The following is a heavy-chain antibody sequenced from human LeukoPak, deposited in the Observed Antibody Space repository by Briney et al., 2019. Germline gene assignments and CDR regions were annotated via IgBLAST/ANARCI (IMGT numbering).Heavy chain of an antibody. CDR1: GFTFSSYS. CDR2: ISSSSSYI. D-gene: IGHD3-10*01. J-gene: IGHJ4*02. V-gene: IGHV3-21*01. CDR3: ARTRERITMVRGASLGPPFDY. Sequence: PGGSLRLSCAASGFTFSSYSMNWVRQAPGKGLEWVSSISSSSSYIYYADSVKGRFTISRDNAKNSLYLQMNSLRAEDTAVYYCARTRERITMVRGASLGPPFDYWGQGTLVTVSS.